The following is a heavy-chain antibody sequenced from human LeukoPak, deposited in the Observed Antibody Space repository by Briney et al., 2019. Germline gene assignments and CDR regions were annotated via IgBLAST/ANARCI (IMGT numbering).Heavy chain of an antibody. CDR2: SSAYNGNT. D-gene: IGHD6-19*01. CDR1: GYTFTSYG. V-gene: IGHV1-18*01. J-gene: IGHJ6*02. CDR3: AREGRGYSSGWTNYYYYGMDV. Sequence: ASVKVSCKASGYTFTSYGISWVRQAPGQGLEWMGWSSAYNGNTNYAQKLQGRVTMTTDTSTSTAYMELRSLRSDDTAVYYCAREGRGYSSGWTNYYYYGMDVWGLGTTVTVSS.